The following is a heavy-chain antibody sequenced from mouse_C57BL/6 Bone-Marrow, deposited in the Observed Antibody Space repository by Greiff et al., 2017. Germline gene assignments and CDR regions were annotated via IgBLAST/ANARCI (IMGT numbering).Heavy chain of an antibody. CDR3: ARGYYYGSSYFWYFDV. CDR2: IYPGSGST. CDR1: GYTFTSYW. Sequence: QVQLKQPGAELVKPGASVKMSCKASGYTFTSYWITWVKQRPGQGLEWIGDIYPGSGSTNYNEKFKSKATLTVDTSSSTAYMQLSSLTSEDSAVYYCARGYYYGSSYFWYFDVWGTGTTVTVSS. V-gene: IGHV1-55*01. J-gene: IGHJ1*03. D-gene: IGHD1-1*01.